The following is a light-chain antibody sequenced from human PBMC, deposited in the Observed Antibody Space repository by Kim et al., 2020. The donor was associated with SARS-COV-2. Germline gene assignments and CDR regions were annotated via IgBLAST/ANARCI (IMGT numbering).Light chain of an antibody. CDR3: QQRESWPLT. V-gene: IGKV3-11*01. CDR1: VTTN. J-gene: IGKJ4*01. CDR2: DAS. Sequence: VTTNLAWHHQKPGQPPRLLTYDASNRATGIPARFSGSGSGTEFTLTISSLEPEDFAVYYCQQRESWPLTFGGGTKVEI.